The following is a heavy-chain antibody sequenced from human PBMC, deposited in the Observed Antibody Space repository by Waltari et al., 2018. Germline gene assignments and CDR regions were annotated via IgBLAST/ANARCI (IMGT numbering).Heavy chain of an antibody. CDR1: GVSISSGDDH. J-gene: IGHJ5*02. Sequence: QVQPQESGPGLVKPSQPLSLTCTVSGVSISSGDDHWNWIRQPPGKGLEWIGYVYYSGSTYYNPSLKSRLTISVDTSKNQFYLHLNSVTAADTAVYYCARADYYYDKNWFDPWGQGTPVTVSS. D-gene: IGHD3-22*01. CDR2: VYYSGST. CDR3: ARADYYYDKNWFDP. V-gene: IGHV4-30-4*08.